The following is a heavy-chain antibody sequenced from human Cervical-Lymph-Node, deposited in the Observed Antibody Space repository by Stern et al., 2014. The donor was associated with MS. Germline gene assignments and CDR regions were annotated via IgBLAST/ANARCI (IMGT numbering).Heavy chain of an antibody. Sequence: VQLVESGAEVKKPGSPVRVSCKASGGTFTTYAISWARQAPGQGLEWMGGIIPMSGTEKYAQEFQGRVTITADASTTTAYMELSSLKVDDTAVYYCARDLSGIGYYDYWGQGTLVAVSS. CDR2: IIPMSGTE. V-gene: IGHV1-69*01. CDR3: ARDLSGIGYYDY. J-gene: IGHJ4*02. D-gene: IGHD3-22*01. CDR1: GGTFTTYA.